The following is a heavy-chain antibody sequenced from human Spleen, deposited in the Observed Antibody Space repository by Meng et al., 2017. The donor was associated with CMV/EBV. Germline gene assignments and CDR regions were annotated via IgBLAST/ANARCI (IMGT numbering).Heavy chain of an antibody. V-gene: IGHV3-21*04. CDR2: ISPSGSYI. J-gene: IGHJ4*02. CDR3: ARFDASSIHFDN. D-gene: IGHD6-6*01. Sequence: GESLKISCAASGFIFNDYTMIWVRQAPGKGLEWVSSISPSGSYIQYGDSMQGRFTISRDNAKNSLVLQMNSLSAADTAVYFCARFDASSIHFDNWGQGVLVTVSS. CDR1: GFIFNDYT.